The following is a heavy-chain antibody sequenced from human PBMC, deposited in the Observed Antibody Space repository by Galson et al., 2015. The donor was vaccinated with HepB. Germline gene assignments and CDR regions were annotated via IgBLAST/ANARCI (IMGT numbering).Heavy chain of an antibody. Sequence: SLRLSCAASGFTFSSYSMNWVRQAPGKGLEWVSYISSSSSTIYYADSVKGRFTISRDNAKNSLYLQMNSLRAEDTAVYYCARTVVVPAARPDWFDPWGQGTLVTVSS. CDR3: ARTVVVPAARPDWFDP. D-gene: IGHD2-2*01. CDR1: GFTFSSYS. J-gene: IGHJ5*02. V-gene: IGHV3-48*01. CDR2: ISSSSSTI.